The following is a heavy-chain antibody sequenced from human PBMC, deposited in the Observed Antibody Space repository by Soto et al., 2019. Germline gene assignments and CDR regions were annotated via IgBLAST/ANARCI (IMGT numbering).Heavy chain of an antibody. CDR1: GGSIRGYY. J-gene: IGHJ4*02. Sequence: QVQLQESGPGLVKPSETLSLTCSVSGGSIRGYYWGWIRQPPGKGLEWIGYMYYSGSPSYNPSLKSRVIMSVDKSKNQFSLELNSVTAADTAVYYCARCLSIKTVTGGDYFDYWGQGTLVTVSS. CDR2: MYYSGSP. D-gene: IGHD4-17*01. CDR3: ARCLSIKTVTGGDYFDY. V-gene: IGHV4-59*01.